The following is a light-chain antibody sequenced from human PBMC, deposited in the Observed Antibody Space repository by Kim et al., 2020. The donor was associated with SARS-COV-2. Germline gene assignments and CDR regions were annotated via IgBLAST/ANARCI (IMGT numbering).Light chain of an antibody. J-gene: IGLJ3*02. CDR1: SLRSYY. CDR3: NSRGSSANHLV. V-gene: IGLV3-19*01. CDR2: GKN. Sequence: SSELTQDPAVSVALGQTVRITCQGDSLRSYYASWYQQKPGQAPVLVIYGKNNRPSGIPDRFSGSTSGNTASLTITGAQAEDEADYYCNSRGSSANHLVFG.